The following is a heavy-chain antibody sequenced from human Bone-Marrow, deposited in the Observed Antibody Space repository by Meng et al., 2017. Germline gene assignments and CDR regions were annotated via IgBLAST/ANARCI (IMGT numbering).Heavy chain of an antibody. D-gene: IGHD4-17*01. CDR1: GFTFSDYY. V-gene: IGHV3-11*01. J-gene: IGHJ2*01. CDR2: ISSSGSTI. Sequence: VGLVVHGGGLVKPVGSLRLSCAAAGFTFSDYYMSWIRQAAGKELDWVSYISSSGSTIYYADSVKGRFTISRDNAKNSLYLQMNSLRAEDTAVYYCARDDCGDRYWYFDLWGRGTLVTVSS. CDR3: ARDDCGDRYWYFDL.